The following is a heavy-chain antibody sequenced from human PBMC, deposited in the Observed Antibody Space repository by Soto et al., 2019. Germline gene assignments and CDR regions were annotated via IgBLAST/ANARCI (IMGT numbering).Heavy chain of an antibody. J-gene: IGHJ6*02. Sequence: ASVKVSCKASGGTFSSYAISWVRQAPGQGLEWVGGIIPIFGTANYAQKFQGRVTITADESTSTAYMELSSLRSEDTAVYYCASTSITIFGVVRVYYYGMDVWGQGTTVTVSS. D-gene: IGHD3-3*01. CDR1: GGTFSSYA. CDR3: ASTSITIFGVVRVYYYGMDV. CDR2: IIPIFGTA. V-gene: IGHV1-69*13.